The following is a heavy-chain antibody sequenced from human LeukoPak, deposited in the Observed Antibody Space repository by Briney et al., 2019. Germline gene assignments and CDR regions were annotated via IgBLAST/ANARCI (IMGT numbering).Heavy chain of an antibody. CDR3: ARDRYYYYGMDV. V-gene: IGHV4-59*02. Sequence: SETLSLTCTVYAVSVSSNYWRWHRQPPGKGLEWIWYICYSGSTNYNPYLKRRVTISVDTSKNQFSLKLSSVTAADTAVYYCARDRYYYYGMDVWGQGTTVTVSS. CDR1: AVSVSSNY. CDR2: ICYSGST. J-gene: IGHJ6*02.